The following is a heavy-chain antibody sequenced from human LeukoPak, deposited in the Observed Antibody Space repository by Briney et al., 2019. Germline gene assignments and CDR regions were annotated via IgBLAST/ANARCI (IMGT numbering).Heavy chain of an antibody. CDR3: ARDTPKAGLDY. CDR2: IYYSGST. D-gene: IGHD6-25*01. Sequence: SETLSLTCTVSGGSISSYYWSWIRQPPGKGLEWIGYIYYSGSTNYNPSLKSRVTISVDTSKNQFSLKLNSVTAADTAVYYCARDTPKAGLDYWGQGTLVTVSS. V-gene: IGHV4-59*01. J-gene: IGHJ4*02. CDR1: GGSISSYY.